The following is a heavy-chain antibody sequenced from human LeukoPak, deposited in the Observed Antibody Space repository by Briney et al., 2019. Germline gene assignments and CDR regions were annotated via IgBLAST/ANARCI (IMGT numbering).Heavy chain of an antibody. D-gene: IGHD2-2*02. J-gene: IGHJ5*02. Sequence: GASVKVSCKASGYTFTSYDINWVRQATGQGLEWMGWMNPNSGNTGYAQKFQGRVTITADESTRTAYMELSSLRSEDTAVYYCARVTGGRYCSTTSCYMRGWFDPWGQGTLVTVSS. CDR3: ARVTGGRYCSTTSCYMRGWFDP. CDR2: MNPNSGNT. V-gene: IGHV1-8*03. CDR1: GYTFTSYD.